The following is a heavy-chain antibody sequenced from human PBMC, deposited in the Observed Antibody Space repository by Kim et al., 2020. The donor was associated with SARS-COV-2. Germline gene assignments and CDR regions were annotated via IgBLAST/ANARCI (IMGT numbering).Heavy chain of an antibody. D-gene: IGHD1-26*01. Sequence: SVKVSCKASGYTFTSYGISWVRQAPGQGLEWMGWISAYNGNTNYAQKLQGRVTMTTDTSTSTAYMELRSLRSDDTAVYYCARRRVRSYSGYYYYYGMDVWGQGTTVTVSS. CDR1: GYTFTSYG. CDR3: ARRRVRSYSGYYYYYGMDV. CDR2: ISAYNGNT. V-gene: IGHV1-18*04. J-gene: IGHJ6*02.